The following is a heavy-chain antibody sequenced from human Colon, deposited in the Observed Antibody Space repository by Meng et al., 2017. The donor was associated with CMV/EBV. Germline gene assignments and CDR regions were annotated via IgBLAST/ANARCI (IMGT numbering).Heavy chain of an antibody. J-gene: IGHJ4*02. V-gene: IGHV4-39*07. CDR1: GDFSSRSNYY. CDR3: ARIVLPGKGSFDN. Sequence: SETLSLTCTVFGDFSSRSNYYWGWIRQSPGKGLEWIGTIHYSGTTYYNPSLKSRLTISVDTSKNQFSLKLSSVTAADTAVYYCARIVLPGKGSFDNWGQGTLVTVSS. CDR2: IHYSGTT. D-gene: IGHD2/OR15-2a*01.